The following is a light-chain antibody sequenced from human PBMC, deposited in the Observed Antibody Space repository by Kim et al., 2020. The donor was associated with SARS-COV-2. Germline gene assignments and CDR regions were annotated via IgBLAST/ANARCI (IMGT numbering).Light chain of an antibody. CDR2: GKN. J-gene: IGLJ2*01. Sequence: SSELTQDPAVSVALGQTVRITCQGDSLRSYYASWYQQKPGQAPVLVIYGKNNRPSGIPDRFSGSSSGNTASLTITGAQAEDEADYYCNSRDSSGQAIFGGGTQLTVL. CDR3: NSRDSSGQAI. CDR1: SLRSYY. V-gene: IGLV3-19*01.